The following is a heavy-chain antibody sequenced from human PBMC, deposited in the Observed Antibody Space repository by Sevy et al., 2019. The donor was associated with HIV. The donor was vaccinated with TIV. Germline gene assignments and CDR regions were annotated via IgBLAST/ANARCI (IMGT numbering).Heavy chain of an antibody. V-gene: IGHV3-23*01. CDR1: GFTFSSYA. CDR3: AKDYYGSSGYYYLASPTFDY. J-gene: IGHJ4*02. CDR2: ISGSGGST. D-gene: IGHD3-22*01. Sequence: GGSLRLSCAVSGFTFSSYAMSWVRQAPGKGLEWVSAISGSGGSTYYADSVKGGFTISRDNSKNTLYLQMNSLRAVDTAVYYCAKDYYGSSGYYYLASPTFDYWGQGTLVTVSS.